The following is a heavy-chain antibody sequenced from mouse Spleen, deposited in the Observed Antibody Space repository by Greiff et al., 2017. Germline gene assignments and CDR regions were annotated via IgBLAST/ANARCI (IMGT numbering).Heavy chain of an antibody. CDR3: VRRDYYGYDYFDY. CDR2: MRSRSSNYAT. J-gene: IGHJ2*01. D-gene: IGHD1-2*01. CDR1: AFTFNTYA. Sequence: EVQVVESGGGLVQPKGSLKLSCAASAFTFNTYAMHWVRQAPGKGLEWVARMRSRSSNYATYYADSGKDRFTISRDYSQSMLSLQMNHLHTDDTAMYYCVRRDYYGYDYFDYWCQRTTLTV. V-gene: IGHV10-3*01.